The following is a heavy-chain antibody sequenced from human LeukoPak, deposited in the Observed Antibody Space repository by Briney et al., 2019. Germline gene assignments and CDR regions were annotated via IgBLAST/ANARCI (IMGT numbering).Heavy chain of an antibody. V-gene: IGHV3-7*01. J-gene: IGHJ4*02. CDR3: ARDSQGYCSSTSCYEFDY. D-gene: IGHD2-2*01. CDR1: GFTFSSYW. CDR2: IKYDGSEK. Sequence: GGSLRLSCVVSGFTFSSYWMSWVRQAPGKGLEWVANIKYDGSEKYYVESVKGRFTISRDDPKKSLYLQMSSLRAEDTAVYYCARDSQGYCSSTSCYEFDYWGQGTLVTVSS.